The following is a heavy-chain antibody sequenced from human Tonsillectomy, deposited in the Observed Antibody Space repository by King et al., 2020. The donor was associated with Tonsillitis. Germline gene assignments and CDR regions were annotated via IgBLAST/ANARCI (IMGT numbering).Heavy chain of an antibody. D-gene: IGHD5-24*01. V-gene: IGHV4-31*01. CDR2: LFYSGIT. CDR3: ARGDRYYFDY. Sequence: VQLQESGPGLVKPSQTLSLTCTVSGASITSDGFCLNWIRHHPGKGLEWIGYLFYSGITYYNPSLKTLVSLSVDTSKNQFSLKLNPVTAADTAVYYCARGDRYYFDYWGQGTLVAVSS. J-gene: IGHJ4*02. CDR1: GASITSDGFC.